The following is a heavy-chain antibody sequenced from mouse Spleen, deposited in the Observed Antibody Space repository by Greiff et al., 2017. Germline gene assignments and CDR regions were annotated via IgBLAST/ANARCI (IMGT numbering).Heavy chain of an antibody. J-gene: IGHJ2*01. CDR1: GFTFSSYA. CDR3: ARQDGNLYYFDY. D-gene: IGHD2-1*01. Sequence: EVQLVESGGGLVKPGGSLKLSCAASGFTFSSYAMSWVRQTPEKRLEWVATISSGGSYTYYPDSVKGRFTISRDNAKNTLYLQMSSLRSEDTAMYYCARQDGNLYYFDYWGQGTTLTVSS. V-gene: IGHV5-9-3*01. CDR2: ISSGGSYT.